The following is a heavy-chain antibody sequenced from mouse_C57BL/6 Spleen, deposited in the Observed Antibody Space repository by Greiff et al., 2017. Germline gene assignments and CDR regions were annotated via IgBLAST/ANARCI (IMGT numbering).Heavy chain of an antibody. J-gene: IGHJ1*03. Sequence: QVQLKQPGAELVKPGASVKMSCKASGYTFTSYWITWVTQRPGQGLEWIGDIYPGSGSTNYNEKFKSKATLTVDTSSSTAYMQLSSLTSEDSAVYYCARNGIGYYYGSSYWYFDVWGTGTTVTVSS. CDR1: GYTFTSYW. CDR2: IYPGSGST. V-gene: IGHV1-55*01. CDR3: ARNGIGYYYGSSYWYFDV. D-gene: IGHD1-1*01.